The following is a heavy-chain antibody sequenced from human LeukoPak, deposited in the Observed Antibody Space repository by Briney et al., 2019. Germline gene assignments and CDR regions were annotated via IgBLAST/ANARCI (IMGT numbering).Heavy chain of an antibody. CDR2: IYYSGST. J-gene: IGHJ1*01. V-gene: IGHV4-59*01. CDR1: GGSISSYY. Sequence: SETLSLTCTVSGGSISSYYWSWIRQPPGKGLEWIGYIYYSGSTNYNPSLKSRVTISVDTSKNQFSLKLSSVTAADTAVYYCARDIQGSYAFGWGQGTLVTVSS. D-gene: IGHD3-16*01. CDR3: ARDIQGSYAFG.